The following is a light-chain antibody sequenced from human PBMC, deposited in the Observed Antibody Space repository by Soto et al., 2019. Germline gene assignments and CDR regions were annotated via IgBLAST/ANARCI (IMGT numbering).Light chain of an antibody. CDR3: QSYDSSLNRV. CDR1: SSNIGANYD. V-gene: IGLV1-40*01. J-gene: IGLJ1*01. Sequence: QSVLSQPPSVSGAPGQRITISCTGSSSNIGANYDVHWYLQVPGTASQLLMSGDNNRPSGVADPFSGSKSGTSASLAITRLQAEDEADYYCQSYDSSLNRVFGTGTKLTV. CDR2: GDN.